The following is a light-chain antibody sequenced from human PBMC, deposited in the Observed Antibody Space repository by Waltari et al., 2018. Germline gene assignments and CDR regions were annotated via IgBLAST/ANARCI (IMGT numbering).Light chain of an antibody. CDR2: EGS. CDR3: CSYAGSSTLNWV. V-gene: IGLV2-23*03. Sequence: QSALTQPASVSGSPGQSITISCTGTSSDVGSYNLVSWYQQHPGKAPKLMIYEGSKRPSGVSNCFAGSKSGNTASLTISGLQAEDEADYYCCSYAGSSTLNWVFGGGTKLTVL. CDR1: SSDVGSYNL. J-gene: IGLJ3*02.